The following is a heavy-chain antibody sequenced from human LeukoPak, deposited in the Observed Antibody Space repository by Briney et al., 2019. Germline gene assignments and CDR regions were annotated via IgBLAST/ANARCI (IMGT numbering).Heavy chain of an antibody. CDR2: ISYDGRDK. Sequence: GGSLRLSCAASGFTFSSYGMHWVRQAPGKGLEWLAIISYDGRDKYYADSVKGQFTISRDNSKNTLYLQMNSLRAEDTAVYYCAKDRYSGSYLQRGPCAHWGQGTLVTVSS. CDR3: AKDRYSGSYLQRGPCAH. J-gene: IGHJ4*02. CDR1: GFTFSSYG. D-gene: IGHD1-26*01. V-gene: IGHV3-30*18.